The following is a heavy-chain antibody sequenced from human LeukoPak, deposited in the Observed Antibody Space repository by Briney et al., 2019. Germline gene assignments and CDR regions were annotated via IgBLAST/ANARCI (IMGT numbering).Heavy chain of an antibody. D-gene: IGHD3-22*01. V-gene: IGHV3-53*01. J-gene: IGHJ4*02. CDR1: GFTFSSYE. CDR2: IYSGGST. Sequence: PGGSLRLSCAASGFTFSSYEMNWVRQAPGKGLEWVSVIYSGGSTYYADSVKGRFTISRDNSKNTLYLQMNSLRAEDTALYYCAKGGYDSSTYRHPDYWGRGTLVTVSS. CDR3: AKGGYDSSTYRHPDY.